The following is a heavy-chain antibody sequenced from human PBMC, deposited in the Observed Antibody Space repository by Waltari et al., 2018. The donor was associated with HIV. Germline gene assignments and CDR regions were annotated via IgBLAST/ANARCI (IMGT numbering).Heavy chain of an antibody. Sequence: EVQLVESGGGLVKPGGSLRLSCAASGFTFSSYSMNWFRQPPGTGLEWVSSISSSSSYIYYADSVKGRFTISRDNAKNSLYLQMNSLRAEDTAVYYCAKFYGSGSYYYYYYGMDVWGQGTTVTVSS. J-gene: IGHJ6*02. D-gene: IGHD3-10*01. V-gene: IGHV3-21*01. CDR2: ISSSSSYI. CDR1: GFTFSSYS. CDR3: AKFYGSGSYYYYYYGMDV.